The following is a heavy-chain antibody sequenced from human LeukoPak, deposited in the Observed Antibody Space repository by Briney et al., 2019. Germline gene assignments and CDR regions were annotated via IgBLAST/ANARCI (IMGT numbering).Heavy chain of an antibody. J-gene: IGHJ5*02. D-gene: IGHD1-26*01. CDR1: GGSISSYY. Sequence: SETLSLTCTVSGGSISSYYWSWIRQPAGKGLEWIGRIGLIYTTESTESTNYNPSLKSQVTMSVDTSKNQFSLKLTSVTAADTAVYYCARNLLPYSGSYYNWFDPWGQGTLVTVSS. CDR2: IGLIYTTESTEST. V-gene: IGHV4-4*07. CDR3: ARNLLPYSGSYYNWFDP.